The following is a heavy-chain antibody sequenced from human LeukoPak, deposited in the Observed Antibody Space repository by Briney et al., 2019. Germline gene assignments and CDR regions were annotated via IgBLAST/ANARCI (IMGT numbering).Heavy chain of an antibody. Sequence: KTSETLSLTCTVSGGSISSSSYYWGWIRQPPGKGLEWIGSIYYSGSTYYNPSLKSRVTISVDTSKNQFSLKLSSVTAADTAVYYCARFEGSGWYSGFDYWGQGTLVTVSS. J-gene: IGHJ4*02. CDR3: ARFEGSGWYSGFDY. D-gene: IGHD6-19*01. CDR1: GGSISSSSYY. V-gene: IGHV4-39*07. CDR2: IYYSGST.